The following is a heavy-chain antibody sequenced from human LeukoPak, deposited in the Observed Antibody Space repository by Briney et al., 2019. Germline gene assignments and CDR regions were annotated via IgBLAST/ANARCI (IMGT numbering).Heavy chain of an antibody. CDR3: ARANYPYCSSTSCYLDI. Sequence: SETLSFTCTVSGGSISSYYWSWIRQPAGKGLEWIGRIYTSGSTNYNPSLKSRVTMSVDTSKNQFSLKLSSVTAADTAVYYCARANYPYCSSTSCYLDIWGQGTMVTVSS. CDR1: GGSISSYY. V-gene: IGHV4-4*07. CDR2: IYTSGST. J-gene: IGHJ3*02. D-gene: IGHD2-2*01.